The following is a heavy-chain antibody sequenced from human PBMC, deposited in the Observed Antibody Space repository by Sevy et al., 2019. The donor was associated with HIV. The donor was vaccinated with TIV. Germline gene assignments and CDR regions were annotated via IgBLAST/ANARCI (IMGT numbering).Heavy chain of an antibody. V-gene: IGHV4-59*02. Sequence: SETLSLTCTVSGGSVNNYYWTWIRQSPGKGLEWIAYIHDNGRTKYNPSLKSRVGISVDMSKNQFSLKLTSVTAADTAVYYCARIPDISGWPFDIWGQGALVTVSS. J-gene: IGHJ4*02. CDR3: ARIPDISGWPFDI. CDR2: IHDNGRT. CDR1: GGSVNNYY. D-gene: IGHD6-19*01.